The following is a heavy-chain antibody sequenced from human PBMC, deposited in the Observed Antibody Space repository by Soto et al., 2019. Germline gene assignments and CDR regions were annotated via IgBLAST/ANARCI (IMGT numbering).Heavy chain of an antibody. CDR3: ARVRMTTVVTGWYFDI. Sequence: PXETLALTSTVSGGSISSYYWSWIRQPPGKGLEWIGYIYYSGSTNYNPSLKSRVTISVDTSKNQFSLKLSSVTAADTAVYYCARVRMTTVVTGWYFDIWGRGTLVTVSS. D-gene: IGHD4-17*01. CDR2: IYYSGST. CDR1: GGSISSYY. J-gene: IGHJ2*01. V-gene: IGHV4-59*01.